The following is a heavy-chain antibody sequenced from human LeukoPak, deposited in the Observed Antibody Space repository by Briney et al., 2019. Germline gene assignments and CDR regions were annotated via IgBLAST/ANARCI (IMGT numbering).Heavy chain of an antibody. CDR1: GSTFSSYA. CDR2: ISYDGSNK. Sequence: HPGGSLRLSCAASGSTFSSYAMHWVRQAPGKGLEWVAVISYDGSNKYYADSVKGRFTISRDNSKNTLYLQMNSLRAEDTAVYYCATSYGDYDYYGMDVWGQGTTVTVSS. CDR3: ATSYGDYDYYGMDV. D-gene: IGHD4-17*01. J-gene: IGHJ6*02. V-gene: IGHV3-30*04.